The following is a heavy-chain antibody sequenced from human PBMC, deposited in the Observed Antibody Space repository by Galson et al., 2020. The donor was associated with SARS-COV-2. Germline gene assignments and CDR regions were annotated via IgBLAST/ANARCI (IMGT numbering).Heavy chain of an antibody. J-gene: IGHJ4*02. CDR2: ISSSSSYI. Sequence: GESLKISCAASGFTFSSYSMNWVRQAPGKGLEWVSSISSSSSYIYYADSVKGRFTISRDNAKNSLYLQMNSLRAEDTAVYYCAGDYYGSASYFYDWGQGTLVTVSS. D-gene: IGHD3-10*01. CDR1: GFTFSSYS. CDR3: AGDYYGSASYFYD. V-gene: IGHV3-21*01.